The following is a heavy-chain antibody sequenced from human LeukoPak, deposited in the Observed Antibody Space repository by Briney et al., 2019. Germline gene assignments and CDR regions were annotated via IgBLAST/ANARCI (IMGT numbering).Heavy chain of an antibody. CDR3: ARENNDYVWGSYRYFNDY. J-gene: IGHJ4*02. CDR1: GFTFSSYW. CDR2: IKQDGSEK. Sequence: GSLRLSCAASGFTFSSYWMSWVRQAPGKGLEWVANIKQDGSEKYYVDSVKGRFTISRDNAKNSLYLQMSSLRAEDTAVYYCARENNDYVWGSYRYFNDYWGQGTLVTVSS. D-gene: IGHD3-16*02. V-gene: IGHV3-7*03.